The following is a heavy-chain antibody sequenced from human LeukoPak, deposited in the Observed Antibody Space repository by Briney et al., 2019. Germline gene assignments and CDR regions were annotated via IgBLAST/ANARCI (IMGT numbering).Heavy chain of an antibody. V-gene: IGHV3-53*01. CDR3: AKLSRWAAGTGGDYFDY. D-gene: IGHD6-19*01. Sequence: PGGSLRLSCAAPGFSVSTNYMNWVRQAPGKGLEWVSILYSGSSTYYTDSVKGRFTISRDNSRNTLYLHMTNLRAEDTAVYYCAKLSRWAAGTGGDYFDYWGQGTLVTVSS. CDR1: GFSVSTNY. CDR2: LYSGSST. J-gene: IGHJ4*02.